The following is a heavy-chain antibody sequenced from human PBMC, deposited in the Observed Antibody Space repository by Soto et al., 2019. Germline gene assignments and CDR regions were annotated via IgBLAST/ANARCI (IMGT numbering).Heavy chain of an antibody. CDR1: GFTFSSYS. V-gene: IGHV3-21*01. CDR3: ARSIRNWFDP. J-gene: IGHJ5*02. D-gene: IGHD2-21*01. CDR2: ISSSSSYI. Sequence: VGSLRLSCAASGFTFSSYSMNWVRQAPGKGLEWVSSISSSSSYIYYADSVKGRFTISRDNAKNSLYLQMNSLRAEDTAVYYCARSIRNWFDPWGQGTLVTVSS.